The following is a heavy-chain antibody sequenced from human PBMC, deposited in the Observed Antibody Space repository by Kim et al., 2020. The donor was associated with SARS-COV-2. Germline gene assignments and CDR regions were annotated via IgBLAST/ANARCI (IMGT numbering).Heavy chain of an antibody. Sequence: GGSLRLSCAASGFTFSSYAMSWVRQAPGKGLEWVSAISGSGGSTYYADSVKGRFTISRDNSKNTLYLQMNSLRAENTAVYYCAKDPGSSWKLDYYYYGMDVWGQGTTVTVSS. CDR2: ISGSGGST. CDR3: AKDPGSSWKLDYYYYGMDV. J-gene: IGHJ6*02. V-gene: IGHV3-23*01. D-gene: IGHD6-13*01. CDR1: GFTFSSYA.